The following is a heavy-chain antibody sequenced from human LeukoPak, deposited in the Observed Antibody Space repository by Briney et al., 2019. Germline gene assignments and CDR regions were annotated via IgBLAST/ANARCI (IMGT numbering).Heavy chain of an antibody. D-gene: IGHD2-15*01. V-gene: IGHV4-30-2*01. Sequence: PVSLTCAVSGGSISSGGYSWSWIRQPPGKGLEWIGYIYHSGSTYYNPSLKSRVTISVDRSKNQFSLKLSSVTAADTAVYYCARDATHWGQGTLVTVSS. CDR2: IYHSGST. CDR3: ARDATH. CDR1: GGSISSGGYS. J-gene: IGHJ4*02.